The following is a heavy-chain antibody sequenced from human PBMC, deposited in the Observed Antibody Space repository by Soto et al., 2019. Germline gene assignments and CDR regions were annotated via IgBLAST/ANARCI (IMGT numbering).Heavy chain of an antibody. V-gene: IGHV4-39*02. CDR1: GGSISSTNHY. D-gene: IGHD2-8*02. CDR3: ARDKITGLFDY. J-gene: IGHJ4*02. Sequence: SETLSLTCTVSGGSISSTNHYWGWIRQPPGKGLEWIGTIYYSGTTYYHPSLKSRVTISVDTSKNQFSLKLTSVTAADTAVYYCARDKITGLFDYWGQGTLVTVSS. CDR2: IYYSGTT.